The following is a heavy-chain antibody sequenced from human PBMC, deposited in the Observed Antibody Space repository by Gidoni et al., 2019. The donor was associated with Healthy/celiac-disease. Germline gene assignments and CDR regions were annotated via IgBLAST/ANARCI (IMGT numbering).Heavy chain of an antibody. J-gene: IGHJ6*02. Sequence: QVQLVQSGAEVKKPGASVKVSCKASGYTFTSYYMPWVRQAPGQGLEWMGIINPSGGSTSYAQKFQGRVTMTRDTSTSTVYMELSSLRSEDTAVYYCATQPITMVRGVISYYYYGMDVWGQGTTVTVSS. D-gene: IGHD3-10*01. CDR2: INPSGGST. CDR1: GYTFTSYY. CDR3: ATQPITMVRGVISYYYYGMDV. V-gene: IGHV1-46*03.